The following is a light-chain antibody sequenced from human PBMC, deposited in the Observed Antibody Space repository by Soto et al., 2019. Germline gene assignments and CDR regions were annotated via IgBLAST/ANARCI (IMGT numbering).Light chain of an antibody. CDR1: QSVSSY. J-gene: IGKJ2*01. CDR2: DAS. V-gene: IGKV3-11*01. Sequence: EIVLTQSPATLSLSPGERATLSCRASQSVSSYLAWYQQKPGQAPRLLIYDASNRATGIPARFSGSGSGTDLTLAISSLEPEDFAVYYCQQRSNWPPKNTFGQGTKLEIK. CDR3: QQRSNWPPKNT.